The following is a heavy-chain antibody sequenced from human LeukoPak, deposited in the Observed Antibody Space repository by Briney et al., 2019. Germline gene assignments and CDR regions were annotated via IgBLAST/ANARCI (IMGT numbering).Heavy chain of an antibody. D-gene: IGHD2-2*01. CDR3: ARDLVAPPYYYYMDV. CDR1: GGSISAYY. V-gene: IGHV4-59*12. CDR2: IYYSGST. J-gene: IGHJ6*03. Sequence: SETLSLTCSISGGSISAYYWSWVRQPPGKGLEWIGYIYYSGSTNYNPSLKSRVTISVDTSKNQFSLKLSSVTAADTAVYYCARDLVAPPYYYYMDVWGKGTTVTVSS.